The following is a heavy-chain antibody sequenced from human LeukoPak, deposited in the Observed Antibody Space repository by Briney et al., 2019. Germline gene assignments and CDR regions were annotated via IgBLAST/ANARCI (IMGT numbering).Heavy chain of an antibody. CDR1: GGTFSSYA. CDR3: ARDKSPYYDFWSGYDY. Sequence: ASVKVSCKASGGTFSSYAISWVRQAPGQGLEWMGGIIPIFGTANYAQKFQGRVTITTDESTSTAYMELSSLRSEDTAVYYCARDKSPYYDFWSGYDYWGQGTLVTVSS. V-gene: IGHV1-69*05. D-gene: IGHD3-3*01. J-gene: IGHJ4*02. CDR2: IIPIFGTA.